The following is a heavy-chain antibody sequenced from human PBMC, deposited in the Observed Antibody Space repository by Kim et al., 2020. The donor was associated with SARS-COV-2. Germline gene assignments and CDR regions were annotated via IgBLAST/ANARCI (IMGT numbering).Heavy chain of an antibody. CDR1: GYTFTSYD. Sequence: ASVKVSCKASGYTFTSYDINWVRQATGQGLEWMGWMNPNSGNTGYAQKFQGRVTMTRNTSISTAYMELSSLRSEDTAVYYCARQRVGVRGVIILSPYYYYYGMDVWGQGTTVTVSS. J-gene: IGHJ6*02. CDR3: ARQRVGVRGVIILSPYYYYYGMDV. V-gene: IGHV1-8*01. D-gene: IGHD3-10*01. CDR2: MNPNSGNT.